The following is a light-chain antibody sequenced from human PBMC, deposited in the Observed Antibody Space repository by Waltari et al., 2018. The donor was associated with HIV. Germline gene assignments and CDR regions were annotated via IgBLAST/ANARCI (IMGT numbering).Light chain of an antibody. Sequence: QFALTQPASVSGSPGQSIPISCSRTRSDICSYNYISWDQQHPGKAPKLMIYEVSNRPSGISNRFSGSKSGNTASLTISALQAEDEADYFCSSVANSVTLSVLFGGGTKLTVL. CDR3: SSVANSVTLSVL. V-gene: IGLV2-14*01. CDR1: RSDICSYNY. J-gene: IGLJ3*02. CDR2: EVS.